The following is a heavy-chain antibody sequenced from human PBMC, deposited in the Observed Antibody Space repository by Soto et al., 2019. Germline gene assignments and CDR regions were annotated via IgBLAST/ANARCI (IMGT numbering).Heavy chain of an antibody. CDR2: IYHSGTT. CDR1: GGSISNHY. CDR3: ARGGYRTLAWFDP. J-gene: IGHJ5*02. D-gene: IGHD6-13*01. Sequence: QVQVQESGPGLVKPSETLSLTCTVSGGSISNHYWSWIRQSPGKGLEWIANIYHSGTTNYNLSLKGRVTISIDSSKNQVSLKLNSVTAADTAVHYCARGGYRTLAWFDPWGQGTLVTVSS. V-gene: IGHV4-59*11.